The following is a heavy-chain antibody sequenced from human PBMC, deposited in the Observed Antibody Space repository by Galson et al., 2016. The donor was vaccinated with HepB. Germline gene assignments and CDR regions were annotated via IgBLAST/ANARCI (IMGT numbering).Heavy chain of an antibody. Sequence: SLRLSCAASGFTFNISAMAWVRQVPGKGLEWVSSVNSGGYAVYADSLKGRFTISRDNAKNSVVLQMNSLRAEDTAVYYCARGALRYSGSWYLDYWDQGTLVAVS. J-gene: IGHJ4*02. D-gene: IGHD6-13*01. V-gene: IGHV3-21*01. CDR3: ARGALRYSGSWYLDY. CDR1: GFTFNISA. CDR2: VNSGGYAV.